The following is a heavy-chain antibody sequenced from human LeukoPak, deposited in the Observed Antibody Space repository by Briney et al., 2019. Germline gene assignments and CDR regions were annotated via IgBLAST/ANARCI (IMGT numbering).Heavy chain of an antibody. CDR3: AGGRRGVGATRPDY. D-gene: IGHD1-26*01. CDR1: GYTFTSYD. J-gene: IGHJ4*02. CDR2: MNPNSGNT. Sequence: ASVKVSCKASGYTFTSYDINWVRQATGQGLEWMGWMNPNSGNTGYAQKFLGRVTMTRNTSISTAYMELSSLRSEDTAVYYCAGGRRGVGATRPDYWGQGTLVTVSS. V-gene: IGHV1-8*01.